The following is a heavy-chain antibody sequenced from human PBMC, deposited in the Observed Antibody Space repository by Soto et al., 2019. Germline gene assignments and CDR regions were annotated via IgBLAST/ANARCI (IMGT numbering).Heavy chain of an antibody. CDR2: FDPEDGET. J-gene: IGHJ4*02. CDR1: GYTLTGLS. V-gene: IGHV1-24*01. D-gene: IGHD3-22*01. Sequence: ASVKVSCKVSGYTLTGLSMHWVRQAPGKGLEWMGGFDPEDGETIYAQKFQGRVTMTEDTSTDTAYMELSSLRSEDTAVYYCATAKNYDKSYFDYWGQGTLVTVSS. CDR3: ATAKNYDKSYFDY.